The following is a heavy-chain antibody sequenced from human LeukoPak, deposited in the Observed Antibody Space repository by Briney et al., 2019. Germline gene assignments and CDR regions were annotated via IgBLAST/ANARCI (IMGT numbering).Heavy chain of an antibody. J-gene: IGHJ4*02. D-gene: IGHD5-12*01. V-gene: IGHV3-7*01. Sequence: PGGSLRLSCAASGFTVSSYWMSWVRQTPGKGLEWVANIKQDGSEKYYVDSVKGRFTISRDNAKNSLYLQMNSLRAEDTAVYYCARDLLRAPFGYGGYWGQGTLVTVSS. CDR1: GFTVSSYW. CDR2: IKQDGSEK. CDR3: ARDLLRAPFGYGGY.